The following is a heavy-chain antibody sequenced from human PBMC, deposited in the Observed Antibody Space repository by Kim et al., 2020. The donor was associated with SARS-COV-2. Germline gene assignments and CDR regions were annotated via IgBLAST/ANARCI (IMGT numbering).Heavy chain of an antibody. D-gene: IGHD3-10*01. Sequence: ASVKVSCKASGYTFTSYGISWVRQAPGQGLEWMGWISAYNGNTNYAQKLQGRVTMTTDTSTSTAYMELRSLRSDDTAVYYCARGAIITMVRGVTRKNWFDPWGQGTLVTVSS. V-gene: IGHV1-18*01. CDR1: GYTFTSYG. CDR3: ARGAIITMVRGVTRKNWFDP. CDR2: ISAYNGNT. J-gene: IGHJ5*02.